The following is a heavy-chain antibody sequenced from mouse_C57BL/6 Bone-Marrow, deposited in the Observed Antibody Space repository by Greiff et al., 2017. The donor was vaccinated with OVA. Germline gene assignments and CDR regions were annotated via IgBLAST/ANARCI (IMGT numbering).Heavy chain of an antibody. J-gene: IGHJ2*01. D-gene: IGHD1-1*01. CDR3: VYYYGSSYRYFDY. V-gene: IGHV1-64*01. Sequence: VQLQESGAELVKPGASVKLSCKASGYTFTSYWMHWVKQRPGQGLEWIGMIHPNSGSTNYNEKFKSKATLTVDKSSSTAYMQLSSLTSEDSAVYYCVYYYGSSYRYFDYWGQGTTLTVSS. CDR2: IHPNSGST. CDR1: GYTFTSYW.